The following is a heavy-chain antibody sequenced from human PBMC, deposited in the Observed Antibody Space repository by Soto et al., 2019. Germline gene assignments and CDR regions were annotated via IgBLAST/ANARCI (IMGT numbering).Heavy chain of an antibody. CDR2: ISAYNGNT. D-gene: IGHD3-22*01. J-gene: IGHJ3*02. Sequence: ASVKVSCKASGYTFTSYGISWVRQAPGQGLEWMGWISAYNGNTNYAQKLQGRVTMTTDTSTSTAYMELSSLRSEDTAVYYCARPITMIVVIDAFDIWGQGTMVTVSS. V-gene: IGHV1-18*04. CDR3: ARPITMIVVIDAFDI. CDR1: GYTFTSYG.